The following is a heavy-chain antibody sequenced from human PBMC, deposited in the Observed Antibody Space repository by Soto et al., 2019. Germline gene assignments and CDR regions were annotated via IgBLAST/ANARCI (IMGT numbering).Heavy chain of an antibody. J-gene: IGHJ3*02. CDR2: IKSKTDGGTT. CDR3: TTSSQSHDNDAFDI. CDR1: GFTFSNAW. V-gene: IGHV3-15*01. Sequence: GGSLRLSCAASGFTFSNAWMSWVRQAPGKGLEWVGRIKSKTDGGTTDYAAPVKGRFTISRDDSKNTLYLQMNSLKTEFTAVYYCTTSSQSHDNDAFDIWGQGTMVTVSS.